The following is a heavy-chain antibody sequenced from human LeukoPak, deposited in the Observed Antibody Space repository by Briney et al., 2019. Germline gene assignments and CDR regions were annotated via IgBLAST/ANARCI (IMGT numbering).Heavy chain of an antibody. J-gene: IGHJ4*02. CDR3: AKGGSGYDQIDY. CDR1: GFTFSSYG. D-gene: IGHD5-12*01. CDR2: ISYDGSNK. Sequence: GGSLRLSCAASGFTFSSYGMHWVRQAPGKGLEWVAVISYDGSNKYYADSVKGRFTISRDNSKNTLYLQMNSLRPEDTAVYYCAKGGSGYDQIDYWGQGTLVTVSS. V-gene: IGHV3-30*18.